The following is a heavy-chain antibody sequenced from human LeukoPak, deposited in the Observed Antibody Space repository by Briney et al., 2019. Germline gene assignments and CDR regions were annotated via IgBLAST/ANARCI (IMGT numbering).Heavy chain of an antibody. Sequence: SGESLRLSCAASGDTFSSHEMNWVRQPPGRGLEWISYISSTGSTVHYADSVKGRFTISRDNAKKSLFLQMNSLRAEDRAVYYCARVPGSSGWNYYFDYGSEGTLVTVPS. CDR2: ISSTGSTV. D-gene: IGHD6-19*01. CDR3: ARVPGSSGWNYYFDY. CDR1: GDTFSSHE. J-gene: IGHJ4*02. V-gene: IGHV3-48*03.